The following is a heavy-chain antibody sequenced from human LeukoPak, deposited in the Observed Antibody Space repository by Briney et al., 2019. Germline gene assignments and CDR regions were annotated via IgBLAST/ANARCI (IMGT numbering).Heavy chain of an antibody. CDR3: ARRLEDTAMVFDY. CDR1: GGSISSSSYY. Sequence: SETLSLTCTVSGGSISSSSYYWCWIRQPPGKGLEWIGSIYYSGSTYYNPSLKSRVTISVDPSKNQFSLKLSSVTAADTAVYYCARRLEDTAMVFDYWGQGTLVTVSS. J-gene: IGHJ4*02. D-gene: IGHD5-18*01. CDR2: IYYSGST. V-gene: IGHV4-39*01.